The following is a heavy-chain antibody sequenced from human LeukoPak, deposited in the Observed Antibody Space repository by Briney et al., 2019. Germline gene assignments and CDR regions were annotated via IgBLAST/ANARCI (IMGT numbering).Heavy chain of an antibody. CDR1: GFTFSGYW. Sequence: PGGSLRLSCAASGFTFSGYWMHWVRQAPGKGLVWISRINSDGSTTNYADSVNGRFTISRDNAKNSLSLQMNSLRAEDTAVYYCARSGIKMVRGLIIKSPYHMDVWGKGTTVTVSS. D-gene: IGHD3-10*01. J-gene: IGHJ6*03. CDR3: ARSGIKMVRGLIIKSPYHMDV. CDR2: INSDGSTT. V-gene: IGHV3-74*01.